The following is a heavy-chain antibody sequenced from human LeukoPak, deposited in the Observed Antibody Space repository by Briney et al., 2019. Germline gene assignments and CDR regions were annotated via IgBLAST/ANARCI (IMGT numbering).Heavy chain of an antibody. D-gene: IGHD2-2*01. J-gene: IGHJ6*04. CDR1: GLIFRSYA. V-gene: IGHV3-23*01. Sequence: GGSLRLSCAASGLIFRSYAMSWVRQAPGKGLEWVSAISGSGGAIDYADSVKGRFTISRDNAKNTLYLQMNSLRAEDTAVYYCAKTGDVIVPAATDVWGKGTTVTVSS. CDR2: ISGSGGAI. CDR3: AKTGDVIVPAATDV.